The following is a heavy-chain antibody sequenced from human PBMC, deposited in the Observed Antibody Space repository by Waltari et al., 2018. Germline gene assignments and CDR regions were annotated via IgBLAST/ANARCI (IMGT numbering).Heavy chain of an antibody. Sequence: QVQLQESGPGLVKPSETLSLTCTVPGGSIRDYYWSWIRQPAGKGLEWIGRIYTSGKPNYNPSLKSRATISIDRSKNQFSLNLSSVTAADTAVYYCARDQPVYSNYRFINRFDPWGQGNLVTVSS. CDR3: ARDQPVYSNYRFINRFDP. CDR1: GGSIRDYY. CDR2: IYTSGKP. V-gene: IGHV4-4*07. D-gene: IGHD4-4*01. J-gene: IGHJ5*02.